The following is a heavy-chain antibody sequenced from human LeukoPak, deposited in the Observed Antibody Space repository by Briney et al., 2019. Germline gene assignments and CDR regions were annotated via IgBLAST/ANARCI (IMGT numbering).Heavy chain of an antibody. D-gene: IGHD2-15*01. CDR1: GFTFITYG. CDR2: ISYGETNK. J-gene: IGHJ4*02. Sequence: GRSLRLSCAVSGFTFITYGMHWVRQTPGKGLEWVAIISYGETNKYYADSVKGRFTISRDNSKNILYLQMNSLRVEDTAFYYCAKDRGGYCSGGSCYSIDYWGQGTLVTVSS. CDR3: AKDRGGYCSGGSCYSIDY. V-gene: IGHV3-30*18.